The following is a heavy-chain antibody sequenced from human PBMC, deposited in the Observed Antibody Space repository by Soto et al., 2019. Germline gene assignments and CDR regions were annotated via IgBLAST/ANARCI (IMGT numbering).Heavy chain of an antibody. Sequence: QLPLQEPGPGLVKPFQTLSLTCSVSGGSITSGGYYWSWIRQVPGKGLEWIGNIYYTGTTYYNAALKSRLTRSVDTSKRQFSLNLSSVTAADTAVYFCARATTTVTTFDSWGQGTQVTVSS. J-gene: IGHJ4*02. D-gene: IGHD4-17*01. V-gene: IGHV4-31*03. CDR2: IYYTGTT. CDR1: GGSITSGGYY. CDR3: ARATTTVTTFDS.